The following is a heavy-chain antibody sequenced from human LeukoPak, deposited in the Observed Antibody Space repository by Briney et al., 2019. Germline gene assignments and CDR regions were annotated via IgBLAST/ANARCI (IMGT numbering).Heavy chain of an antibody. CDR3: ANEWWFGEKIDY. V-gene: IGHV3-23*01. CDR1: GFTFSSYA. J-gene: IGHJ4*02. D-gene: IGHD3-10*01. Sequence: PGGSLRLSCAASGFTFSSYAMSWVRQAPGKGLEWVSAISGSGGSTYYADSVKGRFTISRDNSKNTLYLQMNSLRAEDMAVYYCANEWWFGEKIDYWGQGTLVTVSS. CDR2: ISGSGGST.